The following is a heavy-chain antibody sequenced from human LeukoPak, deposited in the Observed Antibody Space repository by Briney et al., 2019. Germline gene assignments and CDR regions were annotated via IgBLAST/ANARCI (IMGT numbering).Heavy chain of an antibody. CDR1: GFTFSSYS. D-gene: IGHD1-7*01. V-gene: IGHV3-21*01. J-gene: IGHJ4*02. CDR2: ISSSSSYI. CDR3: ARFYWNYKGFDY. Sequence: GGSLRLSCAASGFTFSSYSMNWVRQAPGKGLEWVSSISSSSSYIYYADSVKGRFTISRDNAKNSLYLQMNSLRAEDTAVYYCARFYWNYKGFDYWGQGTLVTVSS.